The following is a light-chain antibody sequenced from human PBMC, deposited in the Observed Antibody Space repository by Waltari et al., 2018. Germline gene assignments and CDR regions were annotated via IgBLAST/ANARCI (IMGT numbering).Light chain of an antibody. CDR3: QSYDSSLSGVV. CDR2: VNN. Sequence: GSSSNIGADSGVHWYQHLPGTAPKLLIYVNNNRPSGVSDRFSGSKSGTSASLAITGLQAEDEADYYCQSYDSSLSGVVFGGGTKVTVL. CDR1: SSNIGADSG. V-gene: IGLV1-40*01. J-gene: IGLJ3*02.